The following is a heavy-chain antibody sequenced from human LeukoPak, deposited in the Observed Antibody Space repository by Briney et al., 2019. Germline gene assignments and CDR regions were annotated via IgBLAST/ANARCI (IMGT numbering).Heavy chain of an antibody. V-gene: IGHV3-21*01. CDR1: GFTFSTCN. J-gene: IGHJ4*02. Sequence: GGSLRLSCAASGFTFSTCNMNWVRQAPGKGLEWVSSITSSSSYIYYADSVKGRFTISRDNSKNTLYLQMNSLIPEDTAVYYCARAVPSRQAIDYWGQGTLVTVSS. CDR2: ITSSSSYI. CDR3: ARAVPSRQAIDY.